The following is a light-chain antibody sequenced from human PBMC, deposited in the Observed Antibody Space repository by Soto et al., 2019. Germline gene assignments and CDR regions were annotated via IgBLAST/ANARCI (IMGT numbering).Light chain of an antibody. J-gene: IGLJ2*01. CDR2: EVT. CDR3: SSFTTNTTVI. CDR1: SSDVGGYDY. Sequence: QSALTQPASVSGSPGQSITISCTGTSSDVGGYDYVSWYQHHPGKAPKLIIYEVTNRPSGISSRFSGSKSGNTASLTISGLQAEDEAEYYCSSFTTNTTVIFGGGTKLTVL. V-gene: IGLV2-14*01.